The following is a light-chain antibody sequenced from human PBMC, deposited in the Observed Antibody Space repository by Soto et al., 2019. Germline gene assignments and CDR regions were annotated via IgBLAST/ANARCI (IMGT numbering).Light chain of an antibody. CDR3: QQYASSPPGIT. CDR1: QSFSGS. Sequence: EVVMTQSPATLSVSPGEKGTLSCWASQSFSGSLGWYQQKPGQAPRLLIYGASSRATGIPDRFSGSGSGTDFTLTISRLGPEDFAVYYCQQYASSPPGITFGQGTRLEI. V-gene: IGKV3-20*01. CDR2: GAS. J-gene: IGKJ5*01.